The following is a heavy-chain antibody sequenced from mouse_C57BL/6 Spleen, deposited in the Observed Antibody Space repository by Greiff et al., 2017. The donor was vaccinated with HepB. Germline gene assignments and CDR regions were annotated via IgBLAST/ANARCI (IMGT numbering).Heavy chain of an antibody. CDR1: GYTFTEYT. D-gene: IGHD2-3*01. Sequence: VMLVESGAELVKPGASVKLSCKASGYTFTEYTIHWVKQRSGQGLEWIGWFYPGSGSIKYNEKFKDKATLTADKSSSTVYMELSRLTSEDSAVYFCARHEPDGYIFAYWGQGTLVTVSA. J-gene: IGHJ3*01. CDR3: ARHEPDGYIFAY. V-gene: IGHV1-62-2*01. CDR2: FYPGSGSI.